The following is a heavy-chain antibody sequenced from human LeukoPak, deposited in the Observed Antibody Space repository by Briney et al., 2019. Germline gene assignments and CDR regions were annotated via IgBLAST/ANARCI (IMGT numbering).Heavy chain of an antibody. CDR2: INHSGST. D-gene: IGHD6-13*01. J-gene: IGHJ5*02. CDR1: GGSFSGYY. Sequence: PSETLSLTCAVYGGSFSGYYWSWIRQPPGKGLEWIGEINHSGSTNYNPSLKSRVTISVDTSKNQFSLKLSSVTAADTAVYYCARGGRGYSSSWYFWFDPWGQGTLVTVSS. V-gene: IGHV4-34*01. CDR3: ARGGRGYSSSWYFWFDP.